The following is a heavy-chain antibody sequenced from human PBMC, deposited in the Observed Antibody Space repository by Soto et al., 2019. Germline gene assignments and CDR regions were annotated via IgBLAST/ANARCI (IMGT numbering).Heavy chain of an antibody. CDR2: IHHSGTT. Sequence: LSLPCAVSGGSISSINLWHWVGQPLWKGLELICEIHHSGTTNYNPSLKSRVAISVDKSKNQFSLKLNSVTAADTAVYYCARVRQYCSGTSCYLDPWGQGTLVTVSS. D-gene: IGHD2-2*01. V-gene: IGHV4-4*02. J-gene: IGHJ5*02. CDR3: ARVRQYCSGTSCYLDP. CDR1: GGSISSINL.